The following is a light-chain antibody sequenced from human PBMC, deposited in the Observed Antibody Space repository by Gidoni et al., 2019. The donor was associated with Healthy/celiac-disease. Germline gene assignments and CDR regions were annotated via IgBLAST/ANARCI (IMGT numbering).Light chain of an antibody. CDR2: RAS. J-gene: IGKJ2*01. V-gene: IGKV1-5*03. CDR3: QQYNSYPYT. CDR1: QSISSW. Sequence: DIQMTQSPSTLSASVGDRVTITCRASQSISSWLAWYQQKPGKAPKLLIYRASSVESGVPSRFSGSGSGTEFTLTISSLQPDDFATYYCQQYNSYPYTFGQGTKLEIK.